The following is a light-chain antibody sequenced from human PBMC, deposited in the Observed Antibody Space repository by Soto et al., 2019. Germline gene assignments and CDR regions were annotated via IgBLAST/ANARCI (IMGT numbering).Light chain of an antibody. CDR3: QQYGISPLT. V-gene: IGKV3-20*01. CDR2: GAS. CDR1: QSVSSSY. Sequence: EIVLTLSPGTLSLSPGERATLSCRASQSVSSSYLAWYQQKPGQAPRLLIYGASSRATGIPDRFSGSGSGTDFTLTISRLEPEDFAVYYCQQYGISPLTVGGGTKVEIK. J-gene: IGKJ4*01.